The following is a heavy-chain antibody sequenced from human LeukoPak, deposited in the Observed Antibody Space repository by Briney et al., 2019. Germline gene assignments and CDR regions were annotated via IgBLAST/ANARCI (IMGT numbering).Heavy chain of an antibody. D-gene: IGHD2-15*01. CDR2: IYYSGST. J-gene: IGHJ4*02. V-gene: IGHV4-61*01. CDR1: GGSISSGSYY. CDR3: ARLGYCSGGSCSHFDY. Sequence: SQTLSLTCTVSGGSISSGSYYWSWIRQPPGKGLEWIGYIYYSGSTNYNPSLKSRVTISVDTSKNQFSLKLSSVTAADTAVYYCARLGYCSGGSCSHFDYWGQGTLVTVSS.